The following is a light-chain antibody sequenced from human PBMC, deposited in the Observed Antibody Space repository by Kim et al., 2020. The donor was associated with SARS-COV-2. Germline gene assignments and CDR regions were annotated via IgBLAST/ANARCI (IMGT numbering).Light chain of an antibody. CDR1: KVGDKY. V-gene: IGLV3-1*01. CDR3: QAWDSSTVV. J-gene: IGLJ2*01. Sequence: SYELTQPPSVSVSPGQTASITCSGDKVGDKYACWYQQKPGQSPVLVIYQDSKRPSGLPERFSGSNSGNTATLTISGTQAMDEADYSCQAWDSSTVVFGGGTQLTVL. CDR2: QDS.